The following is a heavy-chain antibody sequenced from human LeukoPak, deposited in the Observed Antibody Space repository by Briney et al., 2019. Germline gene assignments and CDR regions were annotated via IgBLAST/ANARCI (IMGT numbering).Heavy chain of an antibody. CDR2: ISGSGGST. Sequence: GRSLRLSCAASGFTFSSYAMSWVRQAPGKGLEWVSAISGSGGSTYYADSVKGRFTISRDNSKNTLYLQMNSLRAEDTAVYYCAKPLWFGELLFGHYYFDYWGQGTLVTVSS. J-gene: IGHJ4*02. D-gene: IGHD3-10*01. CDR1: GFTFSSYA. CDR3: AKPLWFGELLFGHYYFDY. V-gene: IGHV3-23*01.